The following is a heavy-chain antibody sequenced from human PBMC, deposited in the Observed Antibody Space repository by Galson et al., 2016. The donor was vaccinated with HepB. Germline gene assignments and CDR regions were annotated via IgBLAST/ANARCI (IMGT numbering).Heavy chain of an antibody. V-gene: IGHV4-4*02. Sequence: SETLSLTCAVSGVSISSGTWWTWVRQTPGKGLEWLGEIYHSGTTNNNLSLINRVTMSVDKSNNQFSLKMTSVTAEDTALYYCARYVTDGAAWRSFDYWGQGILVTVSS. CDR3: ARYVTDGAAWRSFDY. CDR1: GVSISSGTW. D-gene: IGHD5-24*01. J-gene: IGHJ4*02. CDR2: IYHSGTT.